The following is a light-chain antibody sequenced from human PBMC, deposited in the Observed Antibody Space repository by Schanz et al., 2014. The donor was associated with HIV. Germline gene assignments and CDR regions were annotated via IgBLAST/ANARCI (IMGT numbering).Light chain of an antibody. CDR3: ASWDDSLNGLYV. CDR2: TND. Sequence: QSVLTQPPSASGAPGQRVIISCSGSGSNIGSNTVNWYQQLPGTAPKLLIYTNDQRPSGVPDRFSGSKSGTSASLAISGLQSEDEGDYHCASWDDSLNGLYVFGPGTKLTVL. CDR1: GSNIGSNT. J-gene: IGLJ1*01. V-gene: IGLV1-44*01.